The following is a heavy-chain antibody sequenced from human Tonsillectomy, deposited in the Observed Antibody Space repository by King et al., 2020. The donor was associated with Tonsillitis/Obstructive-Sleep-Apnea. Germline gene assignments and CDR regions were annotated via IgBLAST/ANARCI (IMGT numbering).Heavy chain of an antibody. Sequence: QLVQSGAEVKKPGASVKVSCKASSYTFSSYGISWVRQAPGQGLEWMGWISAYNGNTNYAQKLQGRVTMTTDTSTSTAYMELRSLRSDDTAVYYCARDVYEGGLEWLLTYWGQGTLVTVSS. CDR1: SYTFSSYG. CDR2: ISAYNGNT. CDR3: ARDVYEGGLEWLLTY. J-gene: IGHJ4*02. V-gene: IGHV1-18*01. D-gene: IGHD3-3*01.